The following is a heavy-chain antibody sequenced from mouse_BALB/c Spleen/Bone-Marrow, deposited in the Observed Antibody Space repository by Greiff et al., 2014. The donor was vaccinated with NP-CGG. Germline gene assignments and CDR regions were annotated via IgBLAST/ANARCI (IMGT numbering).Heavy chain of an antibody. CDR2: IDPANGNT. CDR1: GFNIKDTY. V-gene: IGHV14-3*02. Sequence: DVQLVESGAGLVKPGASVKLSCTASGFNIKDTYMHWVKQRPEQGLEWIGRIDPANGNTKYDPKFQGKATITADTSSNTAYLQLSSLTSEDTAVYYCARYRLGTYFDYWGQGTTLTVSS. J-gene: IGHJ2*01. CDR3: ARYRLGTYFDY. D-gene: IGHD2-14*01.